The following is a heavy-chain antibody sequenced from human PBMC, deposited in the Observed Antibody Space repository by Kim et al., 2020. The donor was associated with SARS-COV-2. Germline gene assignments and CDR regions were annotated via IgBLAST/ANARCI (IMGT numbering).Heavy chain of an antibody. V-gene: IGHV3-30*01. Sequence: GRFTISRDNSKNTLYLQMNSLRAEDTAVYYCAREQGYQLLPGYYYYGMDVWGQGTTVTVSS. J-gene: IGHJ6*02. D-gene: IGHD2-2*01. CDR3: AREQGYQLLPGYYYYGMDV.